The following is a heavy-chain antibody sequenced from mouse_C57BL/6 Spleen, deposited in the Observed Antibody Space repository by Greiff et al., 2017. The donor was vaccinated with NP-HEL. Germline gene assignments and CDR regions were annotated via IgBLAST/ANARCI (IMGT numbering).Heavy chain of an antibody. V-gene: IGHV1-69*01. CDR3: ARRHFDY. J-gene: IGHJ2*01. CDR1: GYTFTSYW. CDR2: IDPSDSYT. Sequence: VQLQQSGAELVMPGASVKLSCKASGYTFTSYWMHWVKQRPGQGLEWIGEIDPSDSYTNYNQKFKGKSTLTVDKSSSTAYMQLSSLTSEDSAVYYCARRHFDYWGQGTTLTVSS.